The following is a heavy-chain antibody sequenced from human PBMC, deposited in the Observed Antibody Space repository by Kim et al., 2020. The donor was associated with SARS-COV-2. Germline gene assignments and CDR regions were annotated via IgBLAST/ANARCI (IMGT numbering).Heavy chain of an antibody. CDR1: GFTFINYT. CDR3: ARRRVDAFDF. CDR2: ISSSTKITT. V-gene: IGHV3-48*02. Sequence: GGSLRLSCAASGFTFINYTMNWLRLAPGKGLEWISYISSSTKITTHYADSVRGRFTVSRNNAKNSLYLQMNSLRDEDTALYFCARRRVDAFDFWGEGTRVIVRS. J-gene: IGHJ3*01.